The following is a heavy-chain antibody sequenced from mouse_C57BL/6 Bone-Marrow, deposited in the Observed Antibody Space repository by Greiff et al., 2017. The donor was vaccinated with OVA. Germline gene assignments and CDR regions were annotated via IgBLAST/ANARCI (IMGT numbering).Heavy chain of an antibody. V-gene: IGHV1-80*01. D-gene: IGHD2-1*01. CDR1: GYAFSSYW. J-gene: IGHJ2*01. CDR3: LYGNYFDY. Sequence: QVHVKQSGAELVKPGASVKISCKASGYAFSSYWMNWVKQRPGKGLEWIGQIYPGDGDTNYNGKFKGKATLTADKSSSTAYMQLSSLTSEDSAVYFCLYGNYFDYWGQGTTLTVSS. CDR2: IYPGDGDT.